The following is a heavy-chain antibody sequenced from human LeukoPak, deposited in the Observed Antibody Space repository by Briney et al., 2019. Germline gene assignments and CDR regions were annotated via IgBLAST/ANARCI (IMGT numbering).Heavy chain of an antibody. J-gene: IGHJ4*02. V-gene: IGHV1-69*05. Sequence: SVKVSCKASGGTFSSYAISWVRQAPGQGLEWMGGIIPSFGTANYAQKFHGRVTITTDESTSTAYMELSSLRSEDTAVYYCARGPGPERFDYWGQGTLVTVSS. CDR3: ARGPGPERFDY. D-gene: IGHD1-1*01. CDR1: GGTFSSYA. CDR2: IIPSFGTA.